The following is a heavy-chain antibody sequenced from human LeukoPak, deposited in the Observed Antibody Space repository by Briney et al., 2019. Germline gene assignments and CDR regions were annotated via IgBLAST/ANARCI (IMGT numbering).Heavy chain of an antibody. V-gene: IGHV4-59*01. J-gene: IGHJ4*02. CDR1: GGSTSRYY. CDR3: ATMGQQLNFDY. D-gene: IGHD6-13*01. CDR2: IYYSGST. Sequence: SETLSLTCTVSGGSTSRYYWSWIRQPPGKGLEWIGYIYYSGSTNYNPSLKSRVTISVDTSKNQFSLKLSSVTAADTALYYCATMGQQLNFDYWGQGTLVTVPS.